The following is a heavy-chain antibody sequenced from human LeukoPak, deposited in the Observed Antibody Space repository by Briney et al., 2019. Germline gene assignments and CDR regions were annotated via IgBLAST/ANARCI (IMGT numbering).Heavy chain of an antibody. CDR3: ARDVAVIPAAQKNFFDY. CDR2: INPSGGGT. J-gene: IGHJ4*02. V-gene: IGHV1-46*01. Sequence: ASVKVSCRASGYTFTNYYIHWVRQATGQGLEWMGIINPSGGGTTYAQNFQGRVTMTRDTSTSTIYMELSSLRSDDMAVYFCARDVAVIPAAQKNFFDYWGQGALVTVSS. CDR1: GYTFTNYY. D-gene: IGHD2-2*01.